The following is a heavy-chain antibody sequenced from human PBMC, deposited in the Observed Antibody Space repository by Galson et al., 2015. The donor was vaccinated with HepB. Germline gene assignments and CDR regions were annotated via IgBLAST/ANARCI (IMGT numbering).Heavy chain of an antibody. J-gene: IGHJ4*02. Sequence: SLRLSCAASGFTFDDYAMHWVRQAPGKGLEWVSGISWDRGSIGYADSVKGRFTISRDNAKNSLYLQMNSLRAEDTALFYCAKAEGRQWLVALTFGYWAPGALVTVSS. CDR3: AKAEGRQWLVALTFGY. D-gene: IGHD6-19*01. CDR2: ISWDRGSI. CDR1: GFTFDDYA. V-gene: IGHV3-9*01.